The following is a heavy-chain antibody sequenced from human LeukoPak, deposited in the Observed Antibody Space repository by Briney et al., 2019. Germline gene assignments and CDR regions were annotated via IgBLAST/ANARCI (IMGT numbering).Heavy chain of an antibody. V-gene: IGHV1-2*02. Sequence: ASVKVSCKASGYTFTGYYIHWVRQAPGQGLEYMGWINPSSGGTNYAQNFQGRVTMTRDTSISTVYMELSRLRSDDTAVYYCGRPDFGSGNYYPPPHWGQGTLVTVSS. J-gene: IGHJ4*02. CDR1: GYTFTGYY. CDR2: INPSSGGT. CDR3: GRPDFGSGNYYPPPH. D-gene: IGHD3-10*01.